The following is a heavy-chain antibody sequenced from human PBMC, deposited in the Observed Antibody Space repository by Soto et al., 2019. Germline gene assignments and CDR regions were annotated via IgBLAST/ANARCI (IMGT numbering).Heavy chain of an antibody. J-gene: IGHJ4*01. CDR2: IIPIIGAA. Sequence: ASVKVSCKASGGTFSSYAISWVRQAPAQGLEWMGGIIPIIGAANYAQKFQGRVTITADESXSTAYMELSSLRSEDTAVYYCARDHGYYDSSGYHYYFDYWG. D-gene: IGHD3-22*01. V-gene: IGHV1-69*13. CDR1: GGTFSSYA. CDR3: ARDHGYYDSSGYHYYFDY.